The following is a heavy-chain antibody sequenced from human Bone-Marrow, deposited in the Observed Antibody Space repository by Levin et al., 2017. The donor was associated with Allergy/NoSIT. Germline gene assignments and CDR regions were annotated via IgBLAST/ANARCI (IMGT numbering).Heavy chain of an antibody. CDR1: GYTLTSYY. V-gene: IGHV1-46*01. J-gene: IGHJ4*02. CDR3: ARVIVGATLAWGFDY. Sequence: GASVKVSCKASGYTLTSYYMHWVRQAPGQGLEWMGIINPSGGSTSYAQKFQGRVTMTRDTSTSTVYMELSSLRSEDTAVYYCARVIVGATLAWGFDYWGQGTLVTVSS. D-gene: IGHD1-26*01. CDR2: INPSGGST.